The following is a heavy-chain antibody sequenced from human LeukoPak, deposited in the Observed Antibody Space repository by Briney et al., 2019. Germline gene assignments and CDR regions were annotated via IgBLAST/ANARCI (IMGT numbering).Heavy chain of an antibody. Sequence: GGSLRLSCAASGFTFSSYEMNWVRQAPGKGLVWVSRINNDESSTSFADSVKGRFTISRDNAKNTLYLQMNSLRVEDTAVYYCARGGRAVAGFDYWGQGTLVTVSS. D-gene: IGHD6-19*01. CDR2: INNDESST. J-gene: IGHJ4*02. CDR3: ARGGRAVAGFDY. CDR1: GFTFSSYE. V-gene: IGHV3-74*01.